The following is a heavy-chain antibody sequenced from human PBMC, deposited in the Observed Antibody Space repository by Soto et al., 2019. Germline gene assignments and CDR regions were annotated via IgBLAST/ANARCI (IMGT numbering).Heavy chain of an antibody. J-gene: IGHJ6*02. CDR1: GGSFSGYY. V-gene: IGHV4-34*01. CDR2: INHSGST. CDR3: ARGSRTYGMDV. D-gene: IGHD6-13*01. Sequence: SETLSLTCAVYGGSFSGYYWSWIRQPPGKGLEWIGEINHSGSTNYNPSLKSRVTISVDTSKNQFSPKLSSVTAADTAVYYCARGSRTYGMDVWGQGTTVTVSS.